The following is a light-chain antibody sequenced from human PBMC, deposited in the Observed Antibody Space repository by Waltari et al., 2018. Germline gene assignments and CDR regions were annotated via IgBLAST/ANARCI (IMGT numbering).Light chain of an antibody. V-gene: IGLV1-44*01. Sequence: QSVMTQPPSVSAPPGQSVTIPCSGRSPNLATTFLHCYHYAPGTAPKLLIYKNNDRPSGVPDRFSASKSGTSASLAISGLQPEDEADYYCSSWDDSLEGHVFGTGTRVSVL. CDR2: KNN. J-gene: IGLJ1*01. CDR3: SSWDDSLEGHV. CDR1: SPNLATTF.